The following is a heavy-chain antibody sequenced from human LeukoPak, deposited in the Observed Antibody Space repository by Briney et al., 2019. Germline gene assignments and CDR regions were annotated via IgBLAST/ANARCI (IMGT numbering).Heavy chain of an antibody. CDR3: AKDPVLRYFDWLPYFDY. CDR2: ISGSGGST. Sequence: GGSLRLPCAASGFTFSSYAMSWVRQAPGKGLEWVSAISGSGGSTYYADSVKGRFTISRDNSKNTLYLQMNSLRAEDTAVYYCAKDPVLRYFDWLPYFDYWGQGTLVTVSS. D-gene: IGHD3-9*01. J-gene: IGHJ4*02. CDR1: GFTFSSYA. V-gene: IGHV3-23*01.